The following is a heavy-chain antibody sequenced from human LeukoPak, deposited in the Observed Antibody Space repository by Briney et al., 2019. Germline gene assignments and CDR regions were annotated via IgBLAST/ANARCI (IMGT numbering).Heavy chain of an antibody. V-gene: IGHV1-18*01. J-gene: IGHJ4*02. CDR2: ISAYNGNT. Sequence: ASVKVSCKASGYIFTSYGISWVRQAPGQGLEWMGWISAYNGNTNYAQKLQGRVTMTTDTSTSTAYMELRSLRSGDTAVYYCAREPDYYYDSSGYSVDFDYWGQGTLVTVSS. D-gene: IGHD3-22*01. CDR3: AREPDYYYDSSGYSVDFDY. CDR1: GYIFTSYG.